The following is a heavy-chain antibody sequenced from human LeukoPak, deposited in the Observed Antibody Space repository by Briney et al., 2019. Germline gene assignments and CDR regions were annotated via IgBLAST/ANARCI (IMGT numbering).Heavy chain of an antibody. CDR2: IVVVSGNT. V-gene: IGHV1-58*01. CDR3: ATDDVTTGTKTALGY. CDR1: GFTFTSSA. D-gene: IGHD1-1*01. J-gene: IGHJ4*02. Sequence: TSVKVSCKPSGFTFTSSAVQWVRQARGQGLDWIGWIVVVSGNTNYAQKFQERVTINRDMSTSTAYMELSSLRSEDTAVYYCATDDVTTGTKTALGYWGQGTLVTVSS.